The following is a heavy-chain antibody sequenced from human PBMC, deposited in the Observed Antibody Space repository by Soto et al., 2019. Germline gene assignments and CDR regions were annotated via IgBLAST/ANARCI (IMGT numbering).Heavy chain of an antibody. J-gene: IGHJ6*02. CDR3: ARDVEYQLLIGYYYYYGVDV. V-gene: IGHV4-39*02. Sequence: PSETLSLTCTVSGGSISSSSYYWGWIRQPPGKGLEWIGSIYYSGSTYYNPSLKSRVTISVDTSKNQFSLKLSSVTAADTAVYYCARDVEYQLLIGYYYYYGVDVWGQGTTVTVSS. CDR1: GGSISSSSYY. CDR2: IYYSGST. D-gene: IGHD2-2*01.